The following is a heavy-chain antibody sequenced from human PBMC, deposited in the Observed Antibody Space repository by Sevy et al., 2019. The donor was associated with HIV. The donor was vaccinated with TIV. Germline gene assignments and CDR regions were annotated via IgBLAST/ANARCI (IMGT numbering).Heavy chain of an antibody. D-gene: IGHD6-13*01. CDR2: ISYDGTNK. Sequence: GGSLRLSCAASGFTFSYYGMHWVRQAPGKGLEWGAVISYDGTNKYYADSVKGRFTISRDNSKNTLYLQMNSLRAEDTAVYYCAKDLISWQQLVPTPIDYWGQGTLVTVSS. CDR1: GFTFSYYG. J-gene: IGHJ4*02. CDR3: AKDLISWQQLVPTPIDY. V-gene: IGHV3-30*18.